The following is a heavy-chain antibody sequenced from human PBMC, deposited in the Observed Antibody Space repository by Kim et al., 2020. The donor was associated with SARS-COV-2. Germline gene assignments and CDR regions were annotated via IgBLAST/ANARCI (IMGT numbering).Heavy chain of an antibody. CDR3: ARARIQLGFQYYIDH. J-gene: IGHJ4*02. D-gene: IGHD5-18*01. Sequence: AASVKGRFTSSRDDSTGVVYLQMHTLDTEDTAVYYCARARIQLGFQYYIDHWGQGTLVTVSS. V-gene: IGHV3-49*02.